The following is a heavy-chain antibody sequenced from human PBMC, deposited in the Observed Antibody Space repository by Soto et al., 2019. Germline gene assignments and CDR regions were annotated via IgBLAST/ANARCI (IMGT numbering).Heavy chain of an antibody. J-gene: IGHJ5*02. V-gene: IGHV1-3*01. Sequence: QVQLVQSGAEVKKPGASVKVSCKASGYTFTSYAMHWVRQAPGQRLEWMGWITAGNGNTTYSQQVQGRVTITRDTSARTAYMALSSLRSEDTAVYYCARTTVRGVIGWFAPWGQGTLVTVSS. CDR1: GYTFTSYA. D-gene: IGHD3-10*01. CDR2: ITAGNGNT. CDR3: ARTTVRGVIGWFAP.